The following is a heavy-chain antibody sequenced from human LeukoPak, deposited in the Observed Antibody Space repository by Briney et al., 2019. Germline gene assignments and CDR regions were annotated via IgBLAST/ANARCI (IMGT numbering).Heavy chain of an antibody. V-gene: IGHV3-23*01. J-gene: IGHJ4*02. Sequence: PGGSLRLSCAASGFTFSTFAMSWVRQAPGMGLEWVSAPSAGVTHYADSVRGRFTISRDNSKNTLYLQMNSLRAEDTAVYYCASGTLMAIDYWGQGTLVTVSS. D-gene: IGHD1-26*01. CDR1: GFTFSTFA. CDR3: ASGTLMAIDY. CDR2: PSAGVT.